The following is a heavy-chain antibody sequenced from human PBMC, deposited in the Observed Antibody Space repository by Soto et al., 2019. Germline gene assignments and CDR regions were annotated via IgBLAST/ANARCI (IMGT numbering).Heavy chain of an antibody. V-gene: IGHV3-53*01. J-gene: IGHJ6*02. CDR3: ARDPWFGNYGMDV. CDR2: IYSGGST. Sequence: WGSLRLSCAASGFTVISNYISFFRQAPFKGLEWVSVIYSGGSTYYADSVKGRFTISRDNSKNTLYLQMNSLRAEDTAVYYCARDPWFGNYGMDVWGQGTTVTVSS. D-gene: IGHD3-10*01. CDR1: GFTVISNY.